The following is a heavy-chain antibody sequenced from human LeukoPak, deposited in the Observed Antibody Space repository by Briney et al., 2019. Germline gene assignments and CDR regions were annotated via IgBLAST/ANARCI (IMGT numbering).Heavy chain of an antibody. V-gene: IGHV3-30*02. CDR1: GFTFSSYG. CDR3: ARDSDAFDI. CDR2: IRYDGNNK. J-gene: IGHJ3*02. Sequence: PGGSLRLSCAASGFTFSSYGMHWVRQAPGKGLEWVAFIRYDGNNKYYVDSVKGRFTISRDNSKNTLYLQMNSLRAEDTAVYYCARDSDAFDIWGQGTMVTVSS.